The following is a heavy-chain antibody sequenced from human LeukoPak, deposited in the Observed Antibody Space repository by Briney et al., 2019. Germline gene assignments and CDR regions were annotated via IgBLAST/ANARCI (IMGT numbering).Heavy chain of an antibody. Sequence: PGGSLRLSCAASGFTFSSYWMHWVRQAPGKGLVWVSRINSDGITTSYADSVKGRFTISRDNAKNTLYLQMDSLRAEDSAVYYCAKDYERGSSGWYRGFDDWGQGTLVTVSS. D-gene: IGHD6-19*01. V-gene: IGHV3-74*01. J-gene: IGHJ4*02. CDR3: AKDYERGSSGWYRGFDD. CDR2: INSDGITT. CDR1: GFTFSSYW.